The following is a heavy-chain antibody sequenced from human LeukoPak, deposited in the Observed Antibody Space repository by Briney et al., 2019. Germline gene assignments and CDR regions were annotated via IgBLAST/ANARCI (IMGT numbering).Heavy chain of an antibody. V-gene: IGHV1-69*02. CDR1: GGSFNSFN. D-gene: IGHD5-18*01. CDR2: VIPILGMA. CDR3: ASEIENVDTGIEY. J-gene: IGHJ4*02. Sequence: SVKVSCKASGGSFNSFNINWFRQAPGQGLDWMGRVIPILGMAKYAQKFQGRVKITADKSTTTDYMELSSLRSEDTAVYFCASEIENVDTGIEYWGQGTLVTVSS.